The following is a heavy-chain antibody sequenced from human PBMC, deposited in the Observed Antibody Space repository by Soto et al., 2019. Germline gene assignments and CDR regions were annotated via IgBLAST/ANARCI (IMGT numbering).Heavy chain of an antibody. CDR3: AHRVLRTVFGLVTTTAIYFDF. D-gene: IGHD3-3*01. CDR2: IYWDDDK. V-gene: IGHV2-5*02. Sequence: QITLNESGPTQVKPRQTLTLTCTFSGFSLTTSGVGVGWIRQSPGKAPEWLALIYWDDDKRYSTSLKSRLTITKDTSKTGVVLTMADLDPADTATYYCAHRVLRTVFGLVTTTAIYFDFWGQGTPVAVSS. CDR1: GFSLTTSGVG. J-gene: IGHJ4*02.